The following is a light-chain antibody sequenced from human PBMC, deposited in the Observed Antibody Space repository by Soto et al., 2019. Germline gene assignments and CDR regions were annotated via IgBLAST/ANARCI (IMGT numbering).Light chain of an antibody. Sequence: ETVMTQSPVTLSASPGERATLSCWASQSVYSNLAWYQQKPGQAPRLLIYSTSTRATGIPARFSGSGSATELALPTRSLQSEDFAVHCCQQSNTWTLTFGGGTKVEIK. CDR1: QSVYSN. CDR2: STS. CDR3: QQSNTWTLT. V-gene: IGKV3-15*01. J-gene: IGKJ4*01.